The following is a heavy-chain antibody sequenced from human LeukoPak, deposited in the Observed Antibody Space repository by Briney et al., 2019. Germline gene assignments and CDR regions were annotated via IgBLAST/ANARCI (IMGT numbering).Heavy chain of an antibody. CDR2: INPSGGST. V-gene: IGHV1-46*01. D-gene: IGHD2-21*01. Sequence: GASVKVSCKASGYTFTSYYMHWERQAPGQGLEWMGIINPSGGSTSYAQKFQGRVTMTRGRSTSTVYMELSSLRSEDTAVYYCARDTISTIDYWGQGTLVTVSS. CDR1: GYTFTSYY. J-gene: IGHJ4*02. CDR3: ARDTISTIDY.